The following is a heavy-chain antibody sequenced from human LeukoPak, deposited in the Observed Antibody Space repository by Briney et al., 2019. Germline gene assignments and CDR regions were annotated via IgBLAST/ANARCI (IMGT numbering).Heavy chain of an antibody. V-gene: IGHV3-23*01. Sequence: GGSLRLSCLTSGFTFSTNAMSWVRQAPGKGLEWISGISGSGASTYYADSVTGRFTISRDNSRNTLYLQMNSLRGDDTAVYYCARDRSGLDYWGQGTLVTVSS. CDR2: ISGSGAST. CDR3: ARDRSGLDY. J-gene: IGHJ4*02. CDR1: GFTFSTNA. D-gene: IGHD3-3*01.